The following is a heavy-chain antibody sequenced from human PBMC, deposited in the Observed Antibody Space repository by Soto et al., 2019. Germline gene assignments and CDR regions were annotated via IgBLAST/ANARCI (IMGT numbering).Heavy chain of an antibody. Sequence: GGSLRLSCAASGFTFSSYSMNWVRQAPGKGLEWVSYISSSSSTIYYADSVKGRFTISRDNAKNSLYLQMNSLRDEDTAVYYCAREVRRSDYYGSGSYVYYYGMDVWGQGTTVTVSS. J-gene: IGHJ6*02. CDR2: ISSSSSTI. CDR1: GFTFSSYS. CDR3: AREVRRSDYYGSGSYVYYYGMDV. D-gene: IGHD3-10*01. V-gene: IGHV3-48*02.